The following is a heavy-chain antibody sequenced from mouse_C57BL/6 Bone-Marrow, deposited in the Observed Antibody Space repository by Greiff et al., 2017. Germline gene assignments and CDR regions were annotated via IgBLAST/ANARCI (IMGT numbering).Heavy chain of an antibody. Sequence: VQLKASGPGLVQPSQSLSITCTVSGFSLTRYGVHWVRQSPGKGLAWLGVIWSGGSTDYNAAFISRLSISKDNYKSQVFFKMNSLQGDDKAIYYCARNGAYYYAMDYWGQGTSVTVSS. CDR2: IWSGGST. CDR1: GFSLTRYG. V-gene: IGHV2-2*01. J-gene: IGHJ4*01. CDR3: ARNGAYYYAMDY.